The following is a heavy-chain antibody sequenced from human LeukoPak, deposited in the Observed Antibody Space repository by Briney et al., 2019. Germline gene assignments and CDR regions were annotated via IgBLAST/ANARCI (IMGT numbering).Heavy chain of an antibody. CDR3: ARRLVTAGITDFFDS. D-gene: IGHD2-2*01. CDR1: GFTVSSNY. V-gene: IGHV3-23*01. J-gene: IGHJ4*02. CDR2: ISPAGDST. Sequence: AGGSLRLSCAASGFTVSSNYMSWVRQAPGAGLEWVSAISPAGDSTTDADSVKGRFTISRDNSNSTLYLQMNGLTAEDTALYYCARRLVTAGITDFFDSWGQGTLVSVSS.